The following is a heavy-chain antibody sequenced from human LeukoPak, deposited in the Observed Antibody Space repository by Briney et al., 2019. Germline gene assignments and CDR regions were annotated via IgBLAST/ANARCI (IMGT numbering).Heavy chain of an antibody. CDR3: ARHDFWSGFKGGDY. D-gene: IGHD3-3*01. Sequence: GGSLRLSCAASGFTFDDYGMSWVRQVPGKGLEWVSSINGNGGSTAYADSVKGRFTISRDNAKNSLFLQMNSLRAEDTAFYYCARHDFWSGFKGGDYWGQGTLVTVSS. J-gene: IGHJ4*02. CDR1: GFTFDDYG. CDR2: INGNGGST. V-gene: IGHV3-20*04.